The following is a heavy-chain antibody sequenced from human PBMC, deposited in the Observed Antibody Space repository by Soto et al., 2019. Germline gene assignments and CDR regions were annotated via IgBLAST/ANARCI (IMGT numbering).Heavy chain of an antibody. D-gene: IGHD2-8*01. CDR1: GGTFSNFA. V-gene: IGHV1-69*12. Sequence: QVQLVQSGAEVKKPGSSVKVSCKASGGTFSNFAISWVRQAPGQGLEWMGAIIPTFASPYYAQRFQGRSSITADASTTTAFMEVSSLRSDDTAVYFCARDRVMRGNSYYYGMDVWGQGTTVTVSS. J-gene: IGHJ6*02. CDR2: IIPTFASP. CDR3: ARDRVMRGNSYYYGMDV.